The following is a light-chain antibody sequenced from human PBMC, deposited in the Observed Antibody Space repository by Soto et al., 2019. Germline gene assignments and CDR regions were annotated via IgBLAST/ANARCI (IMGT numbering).Light chain of an antibody. J-gene: IGKJ1*01. V-gene: IGKV3-20*01. CDR3: QQYGRSPWT. CDR1: QRVITDY. Sequence: EIVLTQSPGSLSLSPGEGATLSCRASQRVITDYLAWYQQKPGQAPRLLIYDASTRATGIPDRFSGGGSGTDFTLIISRLEPEDFAVYYCQQYGRSPWTFGQGTKVEV. CDR2: DAS.